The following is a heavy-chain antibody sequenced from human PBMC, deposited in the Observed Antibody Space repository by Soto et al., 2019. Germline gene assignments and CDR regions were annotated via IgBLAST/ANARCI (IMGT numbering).Heavy chain of an antibody. CDR1: GGSFNDDY. CDR2: INDSGST. J-gene: IGHJ4*02. Sequence: SETLSLTCAVEGGSFNDDYWSWIRQSPGKGLEWIGEINDSGSTKYNPSLQSRVTISVDTSKNQFSLKLSSVTAADTAVYYCARYYGDLNPYYFDYWGQGTLVTVSS. V-gene: IGHV4-34*01. CDR3: ARYYGDLNPYYFDY. D-gene: IGHD4-17*01.